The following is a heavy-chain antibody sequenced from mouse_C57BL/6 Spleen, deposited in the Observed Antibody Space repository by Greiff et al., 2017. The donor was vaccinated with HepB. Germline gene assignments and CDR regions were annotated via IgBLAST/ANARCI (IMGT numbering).Heavy chain of an antibody. D-gene: IGHD1-1*01. CDR1: GYTFTSYW. Sequence: QVHVKQPGAELVRPGSSVKLSCKASGYTFTSYWMHWVKQRPIQGLEWIGNIDPSDSETHYNQKFKDKATLTVDKSSSTAYMQLSSLTSEDSAVYYCARSGYYGSIYYWGQGTTLTVSS. CDR2: IDPSDSET. CDR3: ARSGYYGSIYY. V-gene: IGHV1-52*01. J-gene: IGHJ2*01.